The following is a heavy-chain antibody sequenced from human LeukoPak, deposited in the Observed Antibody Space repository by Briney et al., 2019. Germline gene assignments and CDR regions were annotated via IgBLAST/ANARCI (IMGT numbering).Heavy chain of an antibody. CDR3: ARDEYRSRWLHP. CDR2: IRGDGSEK. V-gene: IGHV3-7*01. D-gene: IGHD5-24*01. Sequence: GGSLRLSCAASGFTFSSYWMSWVRLAPGKGLEWVANIRGDGSEKWYADSVKGRFTISRDNAQNSVHLQMNSLRAEDTAVYHCARDEYRSRWLHPWGQGTLVTVTS. CDR1: GFTFSSYW. J-gene: IGHJ5*02.